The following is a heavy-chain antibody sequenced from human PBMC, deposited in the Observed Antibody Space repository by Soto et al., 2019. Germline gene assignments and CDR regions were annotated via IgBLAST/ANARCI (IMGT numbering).Heavy chain of an antibody. CDR1: GGSFSGYY. CDR3: ARGANADSYGSLAYYYYMDV. Sequence: SETLSLTCAVYGGSFSGYYWSWIRQPPGKGLEWIGEINHSGSTNYNPSLKSRVTISVDTSKNQFSLELSPVTAADTAVYYCARGANADSYGSLAYYYYMDVWGKGTTVTVSS. V-gene: IGHV4-34*01. D-gene: IGHD5-18*01. J-gene: IGHJ6*03. CDR2: INHSGST.